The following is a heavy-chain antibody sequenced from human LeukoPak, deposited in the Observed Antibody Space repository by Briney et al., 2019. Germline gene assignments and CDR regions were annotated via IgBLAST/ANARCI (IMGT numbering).Heavy chain of an antibody. Sequence: SETLSLTCTVSGGSISSYYWSWIRQPPGKGLEWIGYIDYSGSTNYNPSLKSRVTISVDTSKNQFSLKLSSVTAADTAVYYCARGGSGYDYVSFDYWGQGTLVTVSS. CDR3: ARGGSGYDYVSFDY. CDR2: IDYSGST. D-gene: IGHD5-12*01. J-gene: IGHJ4*02. V-gene: IGHV4-59*01. CDR1: GGSISSYY.